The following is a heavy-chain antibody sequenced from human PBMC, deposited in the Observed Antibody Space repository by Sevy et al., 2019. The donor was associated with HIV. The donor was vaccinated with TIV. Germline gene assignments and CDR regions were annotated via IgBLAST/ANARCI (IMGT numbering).Heavy chain of an antibody. Sequence: SETLSLTCTVSGGSISSSSYYWGWIRQPPGKGLEWIGSIYYSGSTYYNPSLKSRVTISVDTSKNQSSLKLSSVTAADTAVYYCARNGIVVVPAAIPGWFDPWGQGTLVTVSS. V-gene: IGHV4-39*01. J-gene: IGHJ5*02. D-gene: IGHD2-2*02. CDR2: IYYSGST. CDR1: GGSISSSSYY. CDR3: ARNGIVVVPAAIPGWFDP.